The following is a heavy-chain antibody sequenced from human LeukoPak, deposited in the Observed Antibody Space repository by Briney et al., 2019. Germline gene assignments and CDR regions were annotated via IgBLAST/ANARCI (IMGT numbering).Heavy chain of an antibody. J-gene: IGHJ4*02. CDR3: ARDSIRGVRLLDY. CDR1: GYTFTGYY. Sequence: ASVKVSCKASGYTFTGYYIHWVRQAPGQGPEWMGWISPDSGGTNYAQKFQGRVTVTGDSSVSTAYMELSGLRSDDTAVYYCARDSIRGVRLLDYWGQGTLVTVSS. V-gene: IGHV1-2*02. CDR2: ISPDSGGT. D-gene: IGHD3-3*01.